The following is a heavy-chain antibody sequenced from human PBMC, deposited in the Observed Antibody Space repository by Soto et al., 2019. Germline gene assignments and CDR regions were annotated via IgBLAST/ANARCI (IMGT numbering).Heavy chain of an antibody. CDR3: ARLPPPDHYSNFMRFDY. Sequence: SETLSLTCTVSGGSISSSSYYWGWIRQPPGKGLEWIGSIYYSGSTYYNPSLKSRVTISVDTSKNQFSLKLSSVTAADTAVYYCARLPPPDHYSNFMRFDYWGQGTLVTVSS. CDR1: GGSISSSSYY. J-gene: IGHJ4*02. CDR2: IYYSGST. D-gene: IGHD4-4*01. V-gene: IGHV4-39*01.